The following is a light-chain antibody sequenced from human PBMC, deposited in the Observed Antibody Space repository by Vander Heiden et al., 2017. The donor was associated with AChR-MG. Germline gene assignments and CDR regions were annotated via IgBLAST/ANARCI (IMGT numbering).Light chain of an antibody. CDR3: RQSLQTPWT. Sequence: DIVVTQSPLSLSVTPGEPASISCRSSQSLLHSTGNNYLDWYLQKPGQSPHLLIYLGSNRASGVPDRISGSGSGTDFTLKISRVEAEDVGVYYCRQSLQTPWTFGQGTKVEIK. V-gene: IGKV2-28*01. J-gene: IGKJ1*01. CDR1: QSLLHSTGNNY. CDR2: LGS.